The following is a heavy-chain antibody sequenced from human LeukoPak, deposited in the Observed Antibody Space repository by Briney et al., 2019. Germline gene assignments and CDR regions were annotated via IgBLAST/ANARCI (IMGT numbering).Heavy chain of an antibody. Sequence: ASVKVSCKASGYTFTSYDINWVRQATGQGLERMGWMNPNSGNTGYAQKFQGRVTMTRNTSISTAYMELSSLRSEDTAVYYCARSPSDILTGYYTVYFDYWGQGTLVTVSS. CDR1: GYTFTSYD. V-gene: IGHV1-8*01. CDR3: ARSPSDILTGYYTVYFDY. J-gene: IGHJ4*02. D-gene: IGHD3-9*01. CDR2: MNPNSGNT.